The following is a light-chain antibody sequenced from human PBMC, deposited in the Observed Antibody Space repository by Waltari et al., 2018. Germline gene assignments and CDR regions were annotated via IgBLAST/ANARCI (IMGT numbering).Light chain of an antibody. CDR1: TIGSNS. J-gene: IGLJ2*01. CDR2: DDS. V-gene: IGLV3-21*02. CDR3: QVWDGSTDVV. Sequence: SYVLTQPPSVSVAPGQPARVTCGGTTIGSNSLHWYQQRPGQAPILVLYDDSDRPSGIPDRFSGSNAGNTATLTISRVEAGDEADYYCQVWDGSTDVVFGGGTKLTVL.